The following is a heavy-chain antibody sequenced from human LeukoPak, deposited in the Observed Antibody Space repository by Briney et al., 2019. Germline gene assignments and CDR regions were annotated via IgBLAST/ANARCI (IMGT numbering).Heavy chain of an antibody. Sequence: PGGSLRLSCAASGFTFSSYWMSWVRQAPGKGLEWVSVIYSGGGTYYADSVKGRFTISRDNSKNTVYLQMNSLRAEDTAMYYCARDSSGWPFDYWGQETLVTVSS. D-gene: IGHD6-19*01. J-gene: IGHJ4*02. CDR1: GFTFSSYW. CDR3: ARDSSGWPFDY. CDR2: IYSGGGT. V-gene: IGHV3-66*01.